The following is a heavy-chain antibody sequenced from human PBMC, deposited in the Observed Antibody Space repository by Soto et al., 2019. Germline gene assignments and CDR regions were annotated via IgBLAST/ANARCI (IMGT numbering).Heavy chain of an antibody. CDR3: ARGASIVGVTGDY. D-gene: IGHD1-26*01. J-gene: IGHJ4*02. CDR2: INHSGST. V-gene: IGHV4-34*01. CDR1: GGSFSGYY. Sequence: PSETLSLTCAVYGGSFSGYYWSWIRQPPGKGLEWIGEINHSGSTNYNPSLKSRVTISVDTSKNQFSLKLSSVTAADTAVYYCARGASIVGVTGDYWGQATLVSVSS.